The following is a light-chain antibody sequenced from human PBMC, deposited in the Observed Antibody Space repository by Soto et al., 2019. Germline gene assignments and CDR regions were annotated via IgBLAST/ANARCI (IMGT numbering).Light chain of an antibody. J-gene: IGKJ1*01. Sequence: EVVLTQSPGTLSLSPGERATLSCRASQSVSANYLVWYQQSPGQAPRLLIYGASTRATGIPDRFSGSGSGTAFTLTISSLQSDDFATYYCQQYSSYPTFGQGTKVDIK. V-gene: IGKV3-20*01. CDR3: QQYSSYPT. CDR2: GAS. CDR1: QSVSANY.